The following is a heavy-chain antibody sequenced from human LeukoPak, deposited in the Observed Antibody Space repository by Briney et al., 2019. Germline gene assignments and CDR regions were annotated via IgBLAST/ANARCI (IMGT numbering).Heavy chain of an antibody. CDR2: ISDSGGNT. CDR3: ARVGNEYSSSWYGRIFDY. V-gene: IGHV3-23*01. CDR1: GFTFSDYG. Sequence: TGGSLRLSCAASGFTFSDYGMSWVRQAPGKGLEWVSGISDSGGNTKHADSVKGRFAISRDNAKNSLYLQMNSLRAEDTAVYYCARVGNEYSSSWYGRIFDYWGQGTLVTVSS. D-gene: IGHD6-13*01. J-gene: IGHJ4*02.